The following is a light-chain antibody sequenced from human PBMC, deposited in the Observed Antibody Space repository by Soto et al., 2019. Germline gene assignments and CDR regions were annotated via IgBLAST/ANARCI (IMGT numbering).Light chain of an antibody. Sequence: HSALTQPASVSGSPGQSITISCTGTSSDVGGYNYVSWYQQHPGKAPKVMIYDVSNRPSGVSNRFSGSKSGNTASLTISGLQAEDEADYYCSSSTSSSTQVFGGGTKLTVL. CDR2: DVS. CDR3: SSSTSSSTQV. V-gene: IGLV2-14*01. J-gene: IGLJ2*01. CDR1: SSDVGGYNY.